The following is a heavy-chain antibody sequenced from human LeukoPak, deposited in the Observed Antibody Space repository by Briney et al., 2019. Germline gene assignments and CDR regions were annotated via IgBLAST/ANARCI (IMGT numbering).Heavy chain of an antibody. CDR3: ARGLATIVGNFDY. Sequence: PSETLSLTCTVSGGSISSYYWSWIRQPPGKGLEWIGYIYYSGSTNYNPSLKSRVTISVDTSKNQSSLKLSSVTAADTAVYYCARGLATIVGNFDYWGQGTLVTVSS. V-gene: IGHV4-59*01. CDR2: IYYSGST. D-gene: IGHD5-24*01. J-gene: IGHJ4*02. CDR1: GGSISSYY.